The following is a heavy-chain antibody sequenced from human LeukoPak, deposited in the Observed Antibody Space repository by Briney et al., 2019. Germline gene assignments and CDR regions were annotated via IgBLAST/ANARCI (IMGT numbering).Heavy chain of an antibody. J-gene: IGHJ4*02. Sequence: GGSLRLSCAASGFTVSSNYMSWVRQAPGKGLEWVSVIYSGGNIYYGDSVKGRFTISRDNSKNTLYLQMNSLRAEDTAVYYCARDRGDYYLDYWGQGILVTVSS. CDR2: IYSGGNI. D-gene: IGHD2-21*02. V-gene: IGHV3-53*01. CDR1: GFTVSSNY. CDR3: ARDRGDYYLDY.